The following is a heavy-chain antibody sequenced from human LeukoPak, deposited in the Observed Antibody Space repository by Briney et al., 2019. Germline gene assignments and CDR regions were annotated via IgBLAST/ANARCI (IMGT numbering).Heavy chain of an antibody. CDR1: GFTFSRHW. J-gene: IGHJ6*04. CDR3: AREYNYDLDV. CDR2: IKGEQGTT. V-gene: IGHV3-74*01. Sequence: GGSLRLSCAASGFTFSRHWMHWGRPAPGKGGLWVSRIKGEQGTTNYADSVKGRFTISRDNAKNTLYLQMNSLRAEDTAVYYCAREYNYDLDVWGKGTTVTVSS.